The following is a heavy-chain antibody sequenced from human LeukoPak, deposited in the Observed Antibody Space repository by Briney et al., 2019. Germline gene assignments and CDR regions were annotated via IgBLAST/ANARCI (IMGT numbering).Heavy chain of an antibody. CDR2: ISSSSSYI. Sequence: GGSLRLSCAASGFTFSSYSMNWVRQAPGKGLEWVSSISSSSSYIYYADSVKGRFTISRDNAKNSLYLQMNRLRAEDTAVYYCASENYYDSSGYFGYWGQGTLVTVSS. J-gene: IGHJ4*02. CDR3: ASENYYDSSGYFGY. CDR1: GFTFSSYS. D-gene: IGHD3-22*01. V-gene: IGHV3-21*01.